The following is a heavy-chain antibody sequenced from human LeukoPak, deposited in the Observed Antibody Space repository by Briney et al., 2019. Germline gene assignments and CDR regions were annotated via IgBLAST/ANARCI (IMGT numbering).Heavy chain of an antibody. CDR2: INPSGGST. V-gene: IGHV1-46*01. CDR3: ARAPIAAAGKTGWFDP. CDR1: GYTFTSYY. Sequence: ASVTVSCKASGYTFTSYYMHWVRQAPGQGLEWMGIINPSGGSTSYAQKFQGRVTMTRDTSTSTVYMELSSLRSEDTAVYYCARAPIAAAGKTGWFDPWGQGTLVTVSS. D-gene: IGHD6-13*01. J-gene: IGHJ5*02.